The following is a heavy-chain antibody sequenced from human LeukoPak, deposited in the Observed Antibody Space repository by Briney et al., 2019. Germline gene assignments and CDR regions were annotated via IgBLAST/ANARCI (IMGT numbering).Heavy chain of an antibody. CDR2: IKPNSGGT. D-gene: IGHD6-13*01. CDR3: ARGYIAAAGIDY. CDR1: GYTFTDYY. V-gene: IGHV1-2*02. Sequence: ASVKVSCKASGYTFTDYYVHWVRQAPGQRREWMGWIKPNSGGTHYDQKFQGRVTVTRDTSINTTYMQFSSLRSDDTAVYYCARGYIAAAGIDYWGQGTLVTVSS. J-gene: IGHJ4*02.